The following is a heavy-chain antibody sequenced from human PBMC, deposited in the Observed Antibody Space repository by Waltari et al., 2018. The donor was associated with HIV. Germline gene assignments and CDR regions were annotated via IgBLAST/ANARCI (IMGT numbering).Heavy chain of an antibody. Sequence: EVQLVESGGGLVQPGGSLRLSCAASGFTFSSYWMSWVRQAPGKGREWVANIKQDGSEKYDVDSVKGRFTISRDNAKNSLYLQMNSLRAEDTAVYYCARDLYSSGWGYFDYWGQGTLVTVSS. CDR2: IKQDGSEK. CDR1: GFTFSSYW. V-gene: IGHV3-7*01. J-gene: IGHJ4*02. D-gene: IGHD6-19*01. CDR3: ARDLYSSGWGYFDY.